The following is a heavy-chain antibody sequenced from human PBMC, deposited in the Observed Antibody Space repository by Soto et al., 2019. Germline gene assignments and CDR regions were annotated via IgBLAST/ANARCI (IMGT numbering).Heavy chain of an antibody. J-gene: IGHJ6*02. CDR2: VSPNSGET. V-gene: IGHV1-2*02. CDR3: ARALVRFLDCVHDHYYYTIDV. D-gene: IGHD3-3*01. CDR1: GHTFTAPY. Sequence: ASVKVSFKPSGHTFTAPYIQWGRQAPGQGAGWMGWVSPNSGETSYSQKFQGRGTMTRGTAIRTVYMELRGLRSDDTAVYYCARALVRFLDCVHDHYYYTIDVWGQGTTVTVSS.